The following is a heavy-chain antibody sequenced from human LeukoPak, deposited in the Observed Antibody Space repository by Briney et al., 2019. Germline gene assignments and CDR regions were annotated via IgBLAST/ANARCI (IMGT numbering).Heavy chain of an antibody. Sequence: GGSLRLSCAASGFTFISYAMHWVRQAPGKGLEYVSAISSNGGSTYYANSVKGRFTISIDNSKNTLYLQMGSLRAEDMAVYYCAAGRGTTAFDYWGQGTLVTVSS. J-gene: IGHJ4*02. CDR3: AAGRGTTAFDY. CDR1: GFTFISYA. D-gene: IGHD1-1*01. CDR2: ISSNGGST. V-gene: IGHV3-64*01.